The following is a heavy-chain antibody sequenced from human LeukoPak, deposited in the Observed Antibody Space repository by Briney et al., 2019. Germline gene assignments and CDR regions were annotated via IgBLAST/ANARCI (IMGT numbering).Heavy chain of an antibody. V-gene: IGHV4-30-2*01. J-gene: IGHJ5*02. Sequence: SQTLSLTCAVSGGSISSGGYSWSWIRQPPGKGLEWIGYIYHSGSTYYNPSLKSRVTISVDRSKNQFSLKLSSVIAADTAVYYCARRTTRYWFDPWGQGTLVTVSS. CDR3: ARRTTRYWFDP. CDR1: GGSISSGGYS. CDR2: IYHSGST. D-gene: IGHD4-4*01.